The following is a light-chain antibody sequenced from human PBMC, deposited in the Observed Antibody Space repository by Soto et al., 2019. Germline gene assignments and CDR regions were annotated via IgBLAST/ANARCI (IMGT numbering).Light chain of an antibody. V-gene: IGKV4-1*01. Sequence: DIVMTQSPDSLAVSLGERATINCKSSQSVLSSSNNKNYVAWYQQKPGQPPRLLIYWASTRESGVPDRFSGSGSGTDFTLTISSLQAEDVAVYYCQEYYSTPYTFGQGTKLQTK. J-gene: IGKJ2*01. CDR2: WAS. CDR3: QEYYSTPYT. CDR1: QSVLSSSNNKNY.